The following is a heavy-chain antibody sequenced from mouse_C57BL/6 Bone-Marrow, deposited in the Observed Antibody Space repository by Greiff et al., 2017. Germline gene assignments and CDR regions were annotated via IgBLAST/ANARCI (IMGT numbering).Heavy chain of an antibody. CDR2: ISDGGSYT. CDR1: GFTFSSYA. D-gene: IGHD1-1*01. V-gene: IGHV5-4*01. Sequence: EVQRVESGGGLVKPGGSLKLSCAASGFTFSSYAMSWVRPTPEKRLEWVATISDGGSYTSYPANVKGRFTISRDNAKNNLYLQMSNLKSEDTAMYYCARGMRVVATHWYVDVGGTGTTVTVSS. J-gene: IGHJ1*03. CDR3: ARGMRVVATHWYVDV.